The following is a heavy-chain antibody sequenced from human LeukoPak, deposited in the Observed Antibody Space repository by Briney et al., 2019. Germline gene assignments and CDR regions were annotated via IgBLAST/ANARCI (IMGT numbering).Heavy chain of an antibody. J-gene: IGHJ4*02. CDR1: GGSIRSSYYY. Sequence: SETLSLTCTVSGGSIRSSYYYWGWIRQPPGKGLEWIGSIYDSGSTYYNPSLKSRVTMSVDTSKNQFSLKLSSVTAADTAVYYCASSGHGTYYDFWSGYCTFDYWGQGTLVTVSS. CDR2: IYDSGST. V-gene: IGHV4-39*01. CDR3: ASSGHGTYYDFWSGYCTFDY. D-gene: IGHD3-3*01.